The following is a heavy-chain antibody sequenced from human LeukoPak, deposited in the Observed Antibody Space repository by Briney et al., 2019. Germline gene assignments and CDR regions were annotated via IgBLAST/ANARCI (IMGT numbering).Heavy chain of an antibody. CDR3: AKKAHYDAYAKYFDY. D-gene: IGHD4-17*01. CDR2: LSDSGVYT. J-gene: IGHJ4*02. V-gene: IGHV3-23*01. Sequence: GGSLRLSCAASGFTFSNYAMTWVRQAPGKGLEWVSILSDSGVYTYYADSVKGRFTISRDNSNNMLYLQMNSLRAEDTAVYYCAKKAHYDAYAKYFDYWGQGTLVTVSS. CDR1: GFTFSNYA.